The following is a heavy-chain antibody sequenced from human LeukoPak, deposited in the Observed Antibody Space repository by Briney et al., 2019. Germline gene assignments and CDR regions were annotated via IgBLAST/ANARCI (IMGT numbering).Heavy chain of an antibody. Sequence: SETLSFTCAVSADSFSSHYWTWIRQPPGKGLEWIGYISYIGSTNYNPSLKSRVTISIDTSKNQFSLKLSSVTAADTAVYYCARDLVTVTKGFDIWGQGTLVSVSS. CDR1: ADSFSSHY. V-gene: IGHV4-59*11. D-gene: IGHD4-17*01. J-gene: IGHJ3*02. CDR3: ARDLVTVTKGFDI. CDR2: ISYIGST.